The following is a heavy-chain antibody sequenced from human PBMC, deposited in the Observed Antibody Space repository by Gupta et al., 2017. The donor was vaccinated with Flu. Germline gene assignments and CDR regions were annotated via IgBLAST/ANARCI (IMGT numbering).Heavy chain of an antibody. J-gene: IGHJ6*03. CDR1: GYTFTGYY. CDR3: ARDRTGTMDYYYYYYMDV. CDR2: INPNSGGT. Sequence: QVQLVQSGAEVKKPGASVKVSCKASGYTFTGYYMHWVRQAPGQGLEWMGRINPNSGGTNYAQKFQGRVTMTRDTSISTAYMELSRLRSDDTAVYYCARDRTGTMDYYYYYYMDVWGKGTTVTVSS. V-gene: IGHV1-2*06. D-gene: IGHD1-7*01.